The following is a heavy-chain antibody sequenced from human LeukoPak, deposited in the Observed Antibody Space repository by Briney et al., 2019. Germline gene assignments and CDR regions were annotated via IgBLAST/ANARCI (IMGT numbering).Heavy chain of an antibody. CDR2: ISGSGGST. Sequence: AGGSLRLSCAASGFTFSSYAMAWVRQAPGKGLEWVSVISGSGGSTSYAYSVKGRFTISRDNSKTTLHLQMNSLRAEDTAVYYCAHPYTSSWGRLDYWGQGTLVTVSS. CDR1: GFTFSSYA. D-gene: IGHD6-13*01. V-gene: IGHV3-23*01. J-gene: IGHJ4*02. CDR3: AHPYTSSWGRLDY.